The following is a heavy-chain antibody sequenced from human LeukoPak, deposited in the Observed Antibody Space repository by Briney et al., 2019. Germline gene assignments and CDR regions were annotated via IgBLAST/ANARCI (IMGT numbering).Heavy chain of an antibody. Sequence: SETLSLTCAVSGASVSSHYWSWIRQSPGKGLEWIGHIYHSGTTKYNPSLKSRVTISVDTPKSQFSLKLSSVTAADTAVYYCARGRNEWLRLAYYFDYWGQGTLVTVSS. CDR3: ARGRNEWLRLAYYFDY. J-gene: IGHJ4*02. CDR1: GASVSSHY. V-gene: IGHV4-59*02. D-gene: IGHD5-12*01. CDR2: IYHSGTT.